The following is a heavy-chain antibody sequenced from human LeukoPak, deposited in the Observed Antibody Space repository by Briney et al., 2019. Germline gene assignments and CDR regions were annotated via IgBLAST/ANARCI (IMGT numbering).Heavy chain of an antibody. V-gene: IGHV3-30*01. CDR3: AREDYHDSSGFLDY. Sequence: PGGSLRLSCAASGFTFSKHAMHWVRQTPGKGLEWVTVISHDGRSKYYADSVKGRFTISRDNSKDTLYLQMNSLRAEDTAVYYCAREDYHDSSGFLDYWGQGTLVTVSS. D-gene: IGHD3-22*01. CDR2: ISHDGRSK. J-gene: IGHJ4*02. CDR1: GFTFSKHA.